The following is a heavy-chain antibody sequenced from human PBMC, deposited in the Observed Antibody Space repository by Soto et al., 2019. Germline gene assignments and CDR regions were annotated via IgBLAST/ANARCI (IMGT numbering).Heavy chain of an antibody. V-gene: IGHV5-51*01. CDR1: GYSFTSYW. Sequence: PGESLKISCKGSGYSFTSYWIGWVRQMPGKGLEWMGIIYPGDSDTRYSPSFQGQVTISADKSISTAYLQWSSLKASDTAMYYCARYRHEIAAAAYYYYYGMDVWGQGTTVTVSS. D-gene: IGHD6-13*01. CDR3: ARYRHEIAAAAYYYYYGMDV. J-gene: IGHJ6*02. CDR2: IYPGDSDT.